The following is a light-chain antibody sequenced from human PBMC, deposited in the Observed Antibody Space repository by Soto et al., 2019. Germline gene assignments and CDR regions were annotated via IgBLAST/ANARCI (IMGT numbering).Light chain of an antibody. CDR3: QQSYSTPQVT. CDR2: AAS. V-gene: IGKV1-39*01. Sequence: DIQMTQSPSSLSASVGDRVTITCRASQSISSYLNWYQQKPGKAPKLLIYAASSLQSGVPSRFSGSGSGTDFTLTISSLQPEDFATYNCQQSYSTPQVTFGPGTKVDIK. CDR1: QSISSY. J-gene: IGKJ3*01.